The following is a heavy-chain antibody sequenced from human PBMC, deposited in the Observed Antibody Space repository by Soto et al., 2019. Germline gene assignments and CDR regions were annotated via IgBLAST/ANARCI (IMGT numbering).Heavy chain of an antibody. J-gene: IGHJ4*02. CDR2: ISGSGGST. CDR3: AKAPVHYCSGGSCRDY. D-gene: IGHD2-15*01. Sequence: EVQLLESGGGLVQPGGSLRLSCADSGFTFSSYSMSWVRQAPGKGLEWVSAISGSGGSTYYADSVKGRFTISRDNSKNTLYLHRNSLRAEDTAVYYCAKAPVHYCSGGSCRDYWGQGTLVTVSS. CDR1: GFTFSSYS. V-gene: IGHV3-23*01.